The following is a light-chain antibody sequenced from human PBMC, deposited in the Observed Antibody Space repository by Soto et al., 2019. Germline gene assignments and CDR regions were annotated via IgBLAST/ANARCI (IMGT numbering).Light chain of an antibody. Sequence: DIQMTQSPSSLSASVGDRVTITCRASQDIKNDLGWYQQKPGKAPKRLIFAASSLQSGVPSRFSGSGSGTEFTLTISSLQPEDFASSYCLQPHRYPFTFGGGTKVEI. J-gene: IGKJ4*01. CDR3: LQPHRYPFT. CDR2: AAS. CDR1: QDIKND. V-gene: IGKV1-17*01.